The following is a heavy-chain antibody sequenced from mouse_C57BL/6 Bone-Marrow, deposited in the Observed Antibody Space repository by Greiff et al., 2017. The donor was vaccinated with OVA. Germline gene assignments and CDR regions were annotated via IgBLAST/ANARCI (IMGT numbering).Heavy chain of an antibody. CDR2: ISNLAYSI. V-gene: IGHV5-15*01. J-gene: IGHJ3*01. CDR1: GFTFSDYG. CDR3: ARQAYYSNSFAY. D-gene: IGHD2-5*01. Sequence: EVQVVESGGGLVQPGGSLKLSCAASGFTFSDYGMAWVRQAPRKGPEWVAFISNLAYSIYYADTVTGRFPISRENAKNTLYLEMSSLRSEDTAMYYCARQAYYSNSFAYWGQGTLVTVSA.